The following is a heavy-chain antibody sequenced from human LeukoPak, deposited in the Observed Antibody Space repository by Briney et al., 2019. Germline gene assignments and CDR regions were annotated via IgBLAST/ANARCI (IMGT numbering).Heavy chain of an antibody. CDR1: GFTFDDYG. J-gene: IGHJ4*02. CDR3: ARADSTGYFLGHFDY. V-gene: IGHV3-20*04. CDR2: INWNGGST. Sequence: GGSLRLSCAASGFTFDDYGMSWVRQAPGKGLEWVSGINWNGGSTGYADSVKGRFTISRDNAKNSLYLQNNSLRAEDTALYYCARADSTGYFLGHFDYWGQGTLVTVSS. D-gene: IGHD3-22*01.